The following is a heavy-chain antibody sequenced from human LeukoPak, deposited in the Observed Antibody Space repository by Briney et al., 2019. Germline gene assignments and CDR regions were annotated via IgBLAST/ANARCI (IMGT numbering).Heavy chain of an antibody. CDR1: GFTFSSYG. Sequence: GGSLRLSCVAAGFTFSSYGMHWVRQAPGKGLEWVAIIWSDGSTKYYVGSVKGRFTISRDSSKSTLYLQMNSLRAEDTAVYYCARDAATSVGMPHYWGQGTVVTVSS. D-gene: IGHD2-2*01. CDR3: ARDAATSVGMPHY. CDR2: IWSDGSTK. J-gene: IGHJ4*02. V-gene: IGHV3-33*01.